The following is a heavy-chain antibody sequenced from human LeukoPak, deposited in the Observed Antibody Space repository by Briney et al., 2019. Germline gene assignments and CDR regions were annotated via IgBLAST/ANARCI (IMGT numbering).Heavy chain of an antibody. CDR2: IYYSGST. Sequence: SETLSLTCTVSGGSISSSSYYWGWIRQPPGKGLEWIGSIYYSGSTYYNPSLKSRVTISVDTSKNQFSLKLSSVTAADTAVYYCARGVGSGYTDYWGQGALVTVSS. CDR3: ARGVGSGYTDY. D-gene: IGHD3-22*01. J-gene: IGHJ4*02. V-gene: IGHV4-39*07. CDR1: GGSISSSSYY.